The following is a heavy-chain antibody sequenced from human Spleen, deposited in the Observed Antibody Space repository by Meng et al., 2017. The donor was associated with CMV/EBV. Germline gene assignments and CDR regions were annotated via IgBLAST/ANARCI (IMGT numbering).Heavy chain of an antibody. CDR1: GGSVSSGSYY. CDR2: IYHSGYT. D-gene: IGHD6-19*01. J-gene: IGHJ5*02. V-gene: IGHV4-61*01. Sequence: SETLSLTCTVSGGSVSSGSYYWSWIRQPPGKGLEWIGYIYHSGYTNYNPSLKSRVTISVDTSKNQFSLKLSSVTAADTAVYYCARAAVNNWFDPWGQGTLVTVSS. CDR3: ARAAVNNWFDP.